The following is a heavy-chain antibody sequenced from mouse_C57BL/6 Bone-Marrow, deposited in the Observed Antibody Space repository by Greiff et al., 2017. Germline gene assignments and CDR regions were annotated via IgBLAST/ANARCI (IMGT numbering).Heavy chain of an antibody. CDR2: ISNLAYSI. D-gene: IGHD1-1*02. CDR3: ARGSYDWYFDV. V-gene: IGHV5-15*01. CDR1: GFTFSDYG. Sequence: EVKLMESGGGLVQPGGSLKLSCAASGFTFSDYGMAWVRQAPRTGPEWVAFISNLAYSIYYADTVTGRFTISRENAKNTLYLEMSSLRSEDTAMYYCARGSYDWYFDVWGTGTTVTVSS. J-gene: IGHJ1*03.